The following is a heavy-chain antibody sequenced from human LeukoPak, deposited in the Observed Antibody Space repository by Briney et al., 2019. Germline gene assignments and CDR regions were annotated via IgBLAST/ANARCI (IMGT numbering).Heavy chain of an antibody. CDR1: RFTFSSYA. CDR2: ISGSGGST. J-gene: IGHJ3*02. CDR3: AKTQIGGAVNDAFDI. D-gene: IGHD3-10*01. Sequence: GGSLRLSCAASRFTFSSYAMSCVRQAPGKGLEWVSSISGSGGSTYYADSVKGRFTISRDNSKNTLYLQMNSLRAEDTAVYYCAKTQIGGAVNDAFDIWGQGRMVTVSS. V-gene: IGHV3-23*01.